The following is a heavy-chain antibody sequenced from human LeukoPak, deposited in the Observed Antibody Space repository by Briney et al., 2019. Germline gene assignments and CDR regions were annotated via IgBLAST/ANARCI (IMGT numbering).Heavy chain of an antibody. J-gene: IGHJ3*02. CDR2: ISVYNGNT. D-gene: IGHD4-17*01. V-gene: IGHV1-18*01. CDR3: ARDRSPYYGDYTYSDAFDI. CDR1: GYTFTSYG. Sequence: ASVKVSCKASGYTFTSYGISWVRQAPGQELEWMGWISVYNGNTNYAQKLQGRVTMTTDTSTNTAYMELRSLRSDDTAVYYCARDRSPYYGDYTYSDAFDIWGQGTMVTASS.